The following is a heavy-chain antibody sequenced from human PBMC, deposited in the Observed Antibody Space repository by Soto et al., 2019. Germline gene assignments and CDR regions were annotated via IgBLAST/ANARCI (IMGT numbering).Heavy chain of an antibody. CDR1: GGTFSSYA. D-gene: IGHD4-17*01. J-gene: IGHJ6*02. CDR3: ASPQVPTGPSYGDYDDYDYGIDV. Sequence: VASVKVSCKASGGTFSSYAISWVREAPGQGLEWMGGIIPIFGTANYAQKFQGRVTITADKSTSTAYMELSSLRSEDTAVYYCASPQVPTGPSYGDYDDYDYGIDVWGQGKXVTVSS. V-gene: IGHV1-69*06. CDR2: IIPIFGTA.